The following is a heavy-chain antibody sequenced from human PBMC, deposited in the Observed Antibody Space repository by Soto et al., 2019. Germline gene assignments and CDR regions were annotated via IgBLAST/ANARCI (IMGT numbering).Heavy chain of an antibody. CDR3: AKDMRSSGLSNIDV. D-gene: IGHD6-19*01. Sequence: EVQLVESGGGLVQPGRSLRLSCAASGFTFDDYAMNWVRQAPGKGLEWVSGISWNSGSIGYADSVKGRFTISRDNAKNSLYLQMNSLRAEDTALYYCAKDMRSSGLSNIDVWGKGTTGTVSS. V-gene: IGHV3-9*01. CDR2: ISWNSGSI. J-gene: IGHJ6*03. CDR1: GFTFDDYA.